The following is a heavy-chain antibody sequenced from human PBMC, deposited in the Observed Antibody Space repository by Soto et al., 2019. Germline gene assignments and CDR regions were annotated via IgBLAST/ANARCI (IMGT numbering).Heavy chain of an antibody. V-gene: IGHV3-15*01. J-gene: IGHJ4*02. D-gene: IGHD2-15*01. CDR3: TTLLVVAANLRDY. CDR2: IKSKTDGGTT. CDR1: GFTFSNAW. Sequence: EVQLVESGGGLVKPGGSLRLSCAASGFTFSNAWMSWVRQAPGKGLEWVGRIKSKTDGGTTDYAAPVKGRFTISRDDSKNTLYLQMNSLKTEDTAVYYCTTLLVVAANLRDYWGQGTLVTVSS.